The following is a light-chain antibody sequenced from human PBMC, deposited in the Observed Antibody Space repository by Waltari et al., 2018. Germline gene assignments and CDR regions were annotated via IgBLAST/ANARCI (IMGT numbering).Light chain of an antibody. CDR1: PLPKQY. Sequence: SYELTQPPSVSVSPGQTARITCSGDPLPKQYTFWYQQKPGQAPVMVIYKDTERPSGIPERLPGSSSGTTATLTISAVQAEDEADYYCQSTDSSGNYVVFGGGTKLTVL. J-gene: IGLJ2*01. CDR2: KDT. V-gene: IGLV3-25*03. CDR3: QSTDSSGNYVV.